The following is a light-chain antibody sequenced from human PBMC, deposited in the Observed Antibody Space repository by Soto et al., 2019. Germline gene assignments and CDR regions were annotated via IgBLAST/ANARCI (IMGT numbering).Light chain of an antibody. CDR2: GAS. CDR1: QSLTNNF. CDR3: QHYEGSQYS. Sequence: EIVLTQPPGTLSLSPGERVTLSCRASQSLTNNFLAWYQQRPGQSPRLLIYGASTRATGIPDRFSGSVSGTDFTLTISRLEPEDFAVYYCQHYEGSQYSFGQGNKLDIK. J-gene: IGKJ2*03. V-gene: IGKV3-20*01.